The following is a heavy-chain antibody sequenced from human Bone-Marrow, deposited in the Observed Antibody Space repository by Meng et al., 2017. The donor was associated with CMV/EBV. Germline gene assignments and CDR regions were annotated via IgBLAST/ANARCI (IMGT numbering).Heavy chain of an antibody. CDR1: GYSLISFG. CDR3: ARDSNWPIRGFNY. D-gene: IGHD1-1*01. Sequence: ASVKVSCKVSGYSLISFGISWVRQAPGEGLEWMGWINPYNGNKKYAQKFQDRVTLTTDTSTNTAYMELRSLKSDDTAVYFCARDSNWPIRGFNYWGQGTLATVSS. J-gene: IGHJ4*02. V-gene: IGHV1-18*01. CDR2: INPYNGNK.